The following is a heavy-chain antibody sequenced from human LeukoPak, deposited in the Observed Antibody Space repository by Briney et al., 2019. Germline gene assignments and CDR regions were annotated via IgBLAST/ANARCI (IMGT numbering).Heavy chain of an antibody. Sequence: GDSLKISFKGSGYSFTNYWIGWGRQMPGKGLEWMGIIYPNASDTRYSPSFRGQVTISADKSITTAYLQWNSLKASDTAMYYCALSSGAYNSAGYFDYWGQGALVTVSS. CDR3: ALSSGAYNSAGYFDY. J-gene: IGHJ4*02. CDR2: IYPNASDT. D-gene: IGHD2-15*01. V-gene: IGHV5-51*01. CDR1: GYSFTNYW.